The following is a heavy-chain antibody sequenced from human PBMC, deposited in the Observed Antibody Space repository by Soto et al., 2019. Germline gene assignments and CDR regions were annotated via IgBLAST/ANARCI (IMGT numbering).Heavy chain of an antibody. CDR2: TYYRSKWYN. J-gene: IGHJ6*02. V-gene: IGHV6-1*01. CDR3: ARDGNNWNDGPLYYYGMDV. CDR1: GDSVSSNSAA. D-gene: IGHD1-1*01. Sequence: PSQTLSLTCAISGDSVSSNSAAWNWIRQSPSRGLEWLGRTYYRSKWYNDYAVSVKGRITINPDTSKNQFSLQLNSVTPEDTAVYYCARDGNNWNDGPLYYYGMDVWGQGTTVTVSS.